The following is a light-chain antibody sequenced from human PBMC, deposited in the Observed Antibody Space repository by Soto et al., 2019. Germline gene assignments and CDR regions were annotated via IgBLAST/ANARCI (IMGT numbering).Light chain of an antibody. CDR1: QNVSSN. Sequence: EIVLTQSPGTLSVSPGERATLSCRASQNVSSNLAWYQQRPGQAPRLLIHGASTRATATSGRFSGSGSGTEFTLTISSLQSEDSAVYYCHQHNGWPQTFGQGTKV. CDR3: HQHNGWPQT. J-gene: IGKJ1*01. CDR2: GAS. V-gene: IGKV3-15*01.